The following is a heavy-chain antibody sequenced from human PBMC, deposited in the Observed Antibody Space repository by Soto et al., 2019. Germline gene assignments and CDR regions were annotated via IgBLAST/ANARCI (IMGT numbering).Heavy chain of an antibody. CDR2: IYYRGST. CDR3: AKGEQYNWFDP. V-gene: IGHV4-39*01. D-gene: IGHD2-21*01. CDR1: GGSISSSSYY. J-gene: IGHJ5*02. Sequence: QLQLQESGPGLVKPSETLSLTCTVPGGSISSSSYYWGWIRQPPEKGLEWIVRIYYRGSTYYNPSLKRRVTISIDTSKNQFSLKLSSVTAADTAVYYCAKGEQYNWFDPWGQGTLVTVSS.